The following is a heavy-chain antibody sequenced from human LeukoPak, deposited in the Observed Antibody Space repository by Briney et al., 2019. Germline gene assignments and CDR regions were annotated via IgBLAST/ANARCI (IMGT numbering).Heavy chain of an antibody. J-gene: IGHJ6*02. D-gene: IGHD3-16*01. CDR3: ARRVGGYYYYYGMDV. Sequence: ASVKVSCKASGGTFSSYAISWVRQAPGQGLEWMGWISAYNGNTNYAQKLQGRVTMTTDTSTSTAYMELRSLRSDDTAVYYCARRVGGYYYYYGMDVWGQGTTVTVSS. CDR2: ISAYNGNT. CDR1: GGTFSSYA. V-gene: IGHV1-18*01.